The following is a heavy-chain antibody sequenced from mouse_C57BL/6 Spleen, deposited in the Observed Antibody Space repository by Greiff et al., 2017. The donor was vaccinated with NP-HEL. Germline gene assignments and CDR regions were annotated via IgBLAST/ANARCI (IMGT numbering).Heavy chain of an antibody. J-gene: IGHJ1*03. V-gene: IGHV5S21*01. CDR3: TRGGGTMITTNWYFDV. D-gene: IGHD2-4*01. Sequence: EVKLVESGEGLVKPGGSLKLSCAASGFTFSSYAMSWVRQTPEKRLEWVAYISSGGDYIYYADTVKGRFTISRDNARNTLYLQMSSLKSEDTAMYYCTRGGGTMITTNWYFDVWGTGTTVTVSS. CDR1: GFTFSSYA. CDR2: ISSGGDYI.